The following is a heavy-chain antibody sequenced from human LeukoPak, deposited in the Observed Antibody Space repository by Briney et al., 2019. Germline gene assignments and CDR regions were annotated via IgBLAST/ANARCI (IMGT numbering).Heavy chain of an antibody. CDR1: GFTFSSHL. J-gene: IGHJ4*02. D-gene: IGHD3-10*01. Sequence: GGSLRLSCAASGFTFSSHLMHWVRQAPGTGLVWVSGVKSDGTATNYADSVKGRFTISRDNAKNSLYLQMDSLRAEHTALYYCARPPITRPFYFAYWGQGTLVTVSS. CDR2: VKSDGTAT. CDR3: ARPPITRPFYFAY. V-gene: IGHV3-74*01.